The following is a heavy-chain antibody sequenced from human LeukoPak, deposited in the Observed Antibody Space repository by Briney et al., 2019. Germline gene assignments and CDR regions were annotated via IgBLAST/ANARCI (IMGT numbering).Heavy chain of an antibody. CDR1: GGSINSYY. J-gene: IGHJ4*02. Sequence: SETLSLTCTVSGGSINSYYWSWIRQPPGKGLVWIGYIYYNGGTNYNPSLKSRVTMSVDTSKNQVSLKLSSVTTADTAVYFCARQPPDTASFDYWGQGTLVTVSS. D-gene: IGHD3-22*01. V-gene: IGHV4-59*01. CDR2: IYYNGGT. CDR3: ARQPPDTASFDY.